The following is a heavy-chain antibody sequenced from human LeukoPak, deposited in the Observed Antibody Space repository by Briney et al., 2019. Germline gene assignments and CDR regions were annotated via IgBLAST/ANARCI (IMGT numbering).Heavy chain of an antibody. D-gene: IGHD6-19*01. Sequence: ASVKISCKASGYSLTDYYMHWVRQAPGQGLEWMGWINPNGGTNFALKFQGRVTMTRDTSIATAYMELSRLTSDDTAIYYCATIPLGGGQWHFDYWGQGTLLTVSS. CDR3: ATIPLGGGQWHFDY. J-gene: IGHJ4*02. V-gene: IGHV1-2*02. CDR2: INPNGGT. CDR1: GYSLTDYY.